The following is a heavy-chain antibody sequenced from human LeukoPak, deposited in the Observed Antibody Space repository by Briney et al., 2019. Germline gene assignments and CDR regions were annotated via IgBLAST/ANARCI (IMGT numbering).Heavy chain of an antibody. D-gene: IGHD6-13*01. V-gene: IGHV3-23*01. J-gene: IGHJ4*02. Sequence: GGSLRLSCAASGFTLSSYAMTWVRQAPGRGLEWVSSVDGGGGGTHYADSVKGRFTISRDNSKDTLYLQMNGLRAEDTAVYFRAKQSAGSAAWYSLHYDFWGQGTLVTVSS. CDR3: AKQSAGSAAWYSLHYDF. CDR1: GFTLSSYA. CDR2: VDGGGGGT.